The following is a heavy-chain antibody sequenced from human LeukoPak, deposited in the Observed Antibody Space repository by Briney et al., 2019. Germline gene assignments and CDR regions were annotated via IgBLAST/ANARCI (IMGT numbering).Heavy chain of an antibody. CDR1: GFTVSSSY. D-gene: IGHD2-2*01. V-gene: IGHV3-53*01. CDR3: ARDRALPATGYYFDY. CDR2: IYSGGST. J-gene: IGHJ4*02. Sequence: PGGSLRLSCGASGFTVSSSYMSSVRQPPGKGLEWVSSIYSGGSTYYADSVKGRFTISRDNSKNTLFLQMTSLRVEDTAVYYCARDRALPATGYYFDYWGQGTLVPVSS.